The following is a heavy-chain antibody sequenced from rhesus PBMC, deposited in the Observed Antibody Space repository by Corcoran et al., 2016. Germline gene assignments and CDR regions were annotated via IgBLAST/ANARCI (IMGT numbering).Heavy chain of an antibody. CDR2: IDSSGST. D-gene: IGHD5-24*01. CDR1: GGSISSYY. CDR3: ATQTYSGYRHFDY. J-gene: IGHJ4*01. V-gene: IGHV4-147*01. Sequence: QVQLQESGPGLVKPSETLSLTCAVPGGSISSYYWSWIRQAPGKGLEWFGRIDSSGSTHYNPSLKSRVTISTDTSKNQFSLKLSSVNAADTAVYYCATQTYSGYRHFDYWGQGVLVTVSS.